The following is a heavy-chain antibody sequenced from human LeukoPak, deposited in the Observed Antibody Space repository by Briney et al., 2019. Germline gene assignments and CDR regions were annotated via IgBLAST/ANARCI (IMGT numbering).Heavy chain of an antibody. Sequence: GESPKISCKVSGYSFTSYWIGWVRRMPGKGLEWMGIIYQDDYDTRYSPSFQGQVTISADKSIRTTYLQWSSLKASDTAMYYCARLGYCSGGSCYWFDPWGQGTLVTVSS. J-gene: IGHJ5*02. CDR3: ARLGYCSGGSCYWFDP. CDR2: IYQDDYDT. CDR1: GYSFTSYW. V-gene: IGHV5-51*01. D-gene: IGHD2-15*01.